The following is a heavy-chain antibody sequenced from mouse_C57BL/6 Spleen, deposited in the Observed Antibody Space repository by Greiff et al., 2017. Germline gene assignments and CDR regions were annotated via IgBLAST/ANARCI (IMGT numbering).Heavy chain of an antibody. Sequence: EVKLMESGAELVRPGASVKLSCTASGFNFKDDYMHWVKQRPEQGLEWIGWIDPENGDTEYASKFKGKATITADTSSNTAYLQLSSLTSEDTAVYYCTPRRGKSGYYLDYWGQGTTLTVSS. CDR2: IDPENGDT. CDR1: GFNFKDDY. D-gene: IGHD3-1*01. V-gene: IGHV14-4*01. J-gene: IGHJ2*01. CDR3: TPRRGKSGYYLDY.